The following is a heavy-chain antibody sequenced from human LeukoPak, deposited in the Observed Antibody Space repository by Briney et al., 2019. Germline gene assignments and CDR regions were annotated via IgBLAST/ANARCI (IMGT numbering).Heavy chain of an antibody. CDR2: ISYDGSNK. J-gene: IGHJ4*02. Sequence: GGSLRLSCAASGFTFSSYAMHWVRQAPGKGLEWVAVISYDGSNKYYADSVKGRFTISRDNSKNTLYLQMNSLRAEDTAVYYCATRRAPDYWGQGTLVTVSS. CDR3: ATRRAPDY. V-gene: IGHV3-30-3*01. CDR1: GFTFSSYA.